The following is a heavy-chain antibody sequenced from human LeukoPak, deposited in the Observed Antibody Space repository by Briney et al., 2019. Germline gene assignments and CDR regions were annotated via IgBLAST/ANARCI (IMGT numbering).Heavy chain of an antibody. CDR3: ARGGQLWARGFDY. V-gene: IGHV4-59*01. Sequence: PSETLSLTCTVSGGSISSYYWSWIRRPPGKGLEWIGYIYYSGSTNYNPSLKSRVTISVDTSKNLFSLKLSSVTAADTAVYYCARGGQLWARGFDYWGQGTLVTVSS. J-gene: IGHJ4*02. CDR2: IYYSGST. CDR1: GGSISSYY. D-gene: IGHD5-18*01.